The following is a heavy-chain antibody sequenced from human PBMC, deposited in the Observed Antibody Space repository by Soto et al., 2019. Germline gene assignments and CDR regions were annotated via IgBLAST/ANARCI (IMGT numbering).Heavy chain of an antibody. J-gene: IGHJ4*02. CDR3: TRRIAVAGTYYFDS. Sequence: LLVESGGGFVQPGGSLRLSCVASGFTFSHAWRDWVRQAPGKGLEWVGRIKSISDGETTNYAAYVAGRFTISRDDSKNTLFLHVNSLKTEDTGVYYCTRRIAVAGTYYFDSWGQGTLVTVSS. D-gene: IGHD6-19*01. CDR1: GFTFSHAW. CDR2: IKSISDGETT. V-gene: IGHV3-15*07.